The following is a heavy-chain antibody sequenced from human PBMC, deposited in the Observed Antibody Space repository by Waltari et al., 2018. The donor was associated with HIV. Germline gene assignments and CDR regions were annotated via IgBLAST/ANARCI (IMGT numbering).Heavy chain of an antibody. Sequence: EVQLVESGGGLVQPGGSLRLPCAASGFTFSSSWLHWVRQVPGKGLVWVSRINSDGSSTTYADSVKGRFTISRDNAKSTLYLQMNSLRDEDTAVYYCARTFTVATISPLLHWGQGTLVTVSS. CDR2: INSDGSST. J-gene: IGHJ4*02. D-gene: IGHD5-12*01. CDR3: ARTFTVATISPLLH. V-gene: IGHV3-74*01. CDR1: GFTFSSSW.